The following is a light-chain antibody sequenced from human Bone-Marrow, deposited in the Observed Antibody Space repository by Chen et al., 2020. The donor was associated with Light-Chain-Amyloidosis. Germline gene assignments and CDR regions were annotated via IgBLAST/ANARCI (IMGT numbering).Light chain of an antibody. J-gene: IGLJ2*01. V-gene: IGLV3-25*03. CDR1: ALPTKY. CDR2: RDT. Sequence: SYELTQPPSVPVSPGQTARITCSGDALPTKYAYLYQQKPGQAPVLVIHRDTERPSGIAERFSGSSSGTTATLTSSGGQAEDEADYHCQSADSSGTYEVIFGGGTKLTVL. CDR3: QSADSSGTYEVI.